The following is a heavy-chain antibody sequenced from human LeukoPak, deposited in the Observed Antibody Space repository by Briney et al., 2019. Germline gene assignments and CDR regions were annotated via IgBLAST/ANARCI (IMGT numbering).Heavy chain of an antibody. CDR1: GYTFTHYG. CDR2: ISAYNGNT. CDR3: ARGRYDSSPPDS. Sequence: ASVKVSCKASGYTFTHYGISWVRQAPGQGLECMGWISAYNGNTNYAQKLQGRVTMTADTSTTTGYMELRSLRSDDTAVYYCARGRYDSSPPDSWGQGTLVTVSS. D-gene: IGHD3-22*01. V-gene: IGHV1-18*01. J-gene: IGHJ4*02.